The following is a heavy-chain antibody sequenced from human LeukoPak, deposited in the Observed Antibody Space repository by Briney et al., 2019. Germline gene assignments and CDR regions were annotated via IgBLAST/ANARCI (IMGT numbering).Heavy chain of an antibody. J-gene: IGHJ4*02. V-gene: IGHV1-24*01. Sequence: ASVKVSCKVSGYTLTELSMHWVRQAPGKGLEWMGGFDPEHGETIYAQKFQGRVTMTEDTSTDTAYMELSSLRSEDTAVYYCATVAYYYDSSGYFHYWGQGTLVTVSS. CDR1: GYTLTELS. D-gene: IGHD3-22*01. CDR2: FDPEHGET. CDR3: ATVAYYYDSSGYFHY.